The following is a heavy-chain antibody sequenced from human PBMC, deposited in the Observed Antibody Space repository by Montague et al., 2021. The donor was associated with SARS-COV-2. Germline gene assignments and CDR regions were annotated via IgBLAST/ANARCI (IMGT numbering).Heavy chain of an antibody. V-gene: IGHV4-4*02. CDR1: GGSISSSNW. Sequence: SETLSLTCAVSGGSISSSNWWSWVRQPPGKGLEWIGEIYHSGSTNYNPSLKSRVIISVDKSKNQFSLKLSSVTAADTAVYYCARGTIWFGELLTLRYFDYWGQGTLVTVSS. D-gene: IGHD3-10*01. J-gene: IGHJ4*02. CDR3: ARGTIWFGELLTLRYFDY. CDR2: IYHSGST.